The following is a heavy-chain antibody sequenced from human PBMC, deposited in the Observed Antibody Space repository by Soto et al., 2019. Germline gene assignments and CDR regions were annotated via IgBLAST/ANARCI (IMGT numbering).Heavy chain of an antibody. J-gene: IGHJ6*01. D-gene: IGHD3-10*01. Sequence: SETLSLTCAFSVVSFSAYYWSCIREPPGKGLEWIGEIDHSGSTNYNPSLESRVTISVDTSKNQFSLKVSSVTAADTAVYHGARTDRALFYGMDGWGQGTTVIVSS. CDR2: IDHSGST. CDR1: VVSFSAYY. CDR3: ARTDRALFYGMDG. V-gene: IGHV4-34*01.